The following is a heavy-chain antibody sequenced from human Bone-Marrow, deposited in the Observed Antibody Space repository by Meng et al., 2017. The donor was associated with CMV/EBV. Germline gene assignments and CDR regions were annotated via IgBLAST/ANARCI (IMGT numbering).Heavy chain of an antibody. CDR3: ARDALTGYSSEYYFDY. J-gene: IGHJ4*02. Sequence: GESLKISCSASGFTFSSYSMNWVRQASGKGLEWISYISSSSSTIYYADSVKGRFTISRDNAKNSLYLQMNSLRAEDTAVYYCARDALTGYSSEYYFDYWGQGTLVTVSS. CDR2: ISSSSSTI. D-gene: IGHD2-21*01. CDR1: GFTFSSYS. V-gene: IGHV3-48*04.